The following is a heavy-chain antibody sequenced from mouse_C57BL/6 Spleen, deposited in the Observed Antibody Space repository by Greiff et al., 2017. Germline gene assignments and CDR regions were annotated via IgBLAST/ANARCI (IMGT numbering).Heavy chain of an antibody. V-gene: IGHV2-6-1*01. CDR3: ARHYSNYGYFDF. D-gene: IGHD2-5*01. CDR2: IWSDGST. J-gene: IGHJ1*03. Sequence: QVQLKESGPGLVAPSQRLSITCTVSGFSLTSYGVHWVRQPPGKGLEWLVVIWSDGSTTYNSALKSRLSISKDNSKSQVFLKMNSLQTDDRAIYYCARHYSNYGYFDFWGTGTTVTVSS. CDR1: GFSLTSYG.